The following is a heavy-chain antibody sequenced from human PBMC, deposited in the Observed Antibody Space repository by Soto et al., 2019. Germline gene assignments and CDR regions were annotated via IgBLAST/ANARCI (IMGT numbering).Heavy chain of an antibody. CDR3: SVVVVPSTRNPLGY. CDR1: GFTFSSHW. Sequence: GGSLRLSCAASGFTFSSHWMHWVRQVPGKGLVWVSRINTDGSITSYADSVKGRFSISRDNAKKTLYLQMNSLRAEDTAVYYCSVVVVPSTRNPLGYWGQGTLVTVSS. CDR2: INTDGSIT. V-gene: IGHV3-74*01. J-gene: IGHJ4*02. D-gene: IGHD2-15*01.